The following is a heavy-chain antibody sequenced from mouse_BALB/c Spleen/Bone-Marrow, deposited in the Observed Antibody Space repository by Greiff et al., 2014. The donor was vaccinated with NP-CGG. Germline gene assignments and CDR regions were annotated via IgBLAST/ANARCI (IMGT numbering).Heavy chain of an antibody. Sequence: VMLVESGPGLVAPSQSLSITCSVSGFSLTDYGVSWIRQPPGKGLEWLGVIWGGGGTYYNSALKSSLSISKDNSKSQVFLKMNSLQTDDTAMYYCAKDGYYLFYWGQGTSVTVSS. CDR3: AKDGYYLFY. V-gene: IGHV2-6-5*01. J-gene: IGHJ4*01. D-gene: IGHD2-3*01. CDR2: IWGGGGT. CDR1: GFSLTDYG.